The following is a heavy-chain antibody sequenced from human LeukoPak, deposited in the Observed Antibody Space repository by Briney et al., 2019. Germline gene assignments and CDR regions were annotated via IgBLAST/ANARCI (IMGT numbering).Heavy chain of an antibody. CDR3: ARDADNWNYGSNAFDI. V-gene: IGHV4-61*02. J-gene: IGHJ3*02. Sequence: SETLSLTCTVSGGSISSGSYYWSWIRQPAGKGLEWIGRIYTSGSTNYNPSLKSRVTISVDTSKNQFSLKLSSVTAADTAVYYCARDADNWNYGSNAFDIWGQGTMVTVSS. D-gene: IGHD1-7*01. CDR2: IYTSGST. CDR1: GGSISSGSYY.